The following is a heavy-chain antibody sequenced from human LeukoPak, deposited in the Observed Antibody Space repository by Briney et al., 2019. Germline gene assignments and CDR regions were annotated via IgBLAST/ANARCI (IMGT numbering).Heavy chain of an antibody. V-gene: IGHV3-23*01. CDR2: ISGSLGHT. CDR1: GLTISIND. Sequence: GGSLRLSCAASGLTISINDMSWVRQAPGKGLEWVSSISGSLGHTFYADPVKGRFTISSEASKNAVYLQMNSLRVEDTAVYFCGKLDCSGGNCYHYWGQGTLVTVSS. D-gene: IGHD2-15*01. CDR3: GKLDCSGGNCYHY. J-gene: IGHJ4*02.